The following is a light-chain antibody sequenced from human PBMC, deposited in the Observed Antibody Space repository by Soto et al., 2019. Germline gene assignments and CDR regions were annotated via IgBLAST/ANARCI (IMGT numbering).Light chain of an antibody. Sequence: QSALTQDASVSGSPGQSITISCTGTGSDVGGYNFVSWYQQYPGKAPKLMIYDVSSRPSGVSNRFSGSKSGNTASLTISGLQVDDEADYYCSSYTSSDTLVFGSGTKVTVL. V-gene: IGLV2-14*03. CDR1: GSDVGGYNF. CDR3: SSYTSSDTLV. J-gene: IGLJ1*01. CDR2: DVS.